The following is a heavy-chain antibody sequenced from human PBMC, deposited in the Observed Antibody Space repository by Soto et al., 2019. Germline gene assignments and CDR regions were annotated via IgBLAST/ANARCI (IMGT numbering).Heavy chain of an antibody. CDR1: GFTFSDYY. V-gene: IGHV3-11*01. J-gene: IGHJ4*02. CDR2: ISSSGSTI. D-gene: IGHD3-10*01. Sequence: PGGSLRLSCAASGFTFSDYYMSWIRQAPGKGLEWVSYISSSGSTIYYADSVKGRFTISRDNAKNSLYLQMNSLRAEDTAVYYCARDPPRLWYAFDYWGQGTLVTVSS. CDR3: ARDPPRLWYAFDY.